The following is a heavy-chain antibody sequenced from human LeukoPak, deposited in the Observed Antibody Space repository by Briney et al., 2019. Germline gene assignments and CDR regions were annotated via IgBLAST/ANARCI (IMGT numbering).Heavy chain of an antibody. J-gene: IGHJ4*02. CDR2: INQDGTEK. CDR1: GFRFSRYW. D-gene: IGHD3-10*01. CDR3: AKLAKYFYGSETYYFFEH. V-gene: IGHV3-7*01. Sequence: GGSLRLSCAASGFRFSRYWMSWVRQAPGKGLEWVANINQDGTEKYYVDSVRGRFTISRDNAKNSLYLQMHSLRVEDTAVYYCAKLAKYFYGSETYYFFEHWGQGTPVTASS.